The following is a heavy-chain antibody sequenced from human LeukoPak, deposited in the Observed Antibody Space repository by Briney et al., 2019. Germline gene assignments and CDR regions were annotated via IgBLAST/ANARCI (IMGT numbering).Heavy chain of an antibody. Sequence: SQTLSLTCTVSGGSISSGGYYWSWIRQHPGKGLEWIGYIYYSGSTYYNPSLKSRVTISVDTSKNQSSLKLSSVTAADTAVYYCARGGYYYDSSGYYHNWFDPWGQGTLVTVSS. D-gene: IGHD3-22*01. CDR3: ARGGYYYDSSGYYHNWFDP. CDR1: GGSISSGGYY. J-gene: IGHJ5*02. CDR2: IYYSGST. V-gene: IGHV4-31*03.